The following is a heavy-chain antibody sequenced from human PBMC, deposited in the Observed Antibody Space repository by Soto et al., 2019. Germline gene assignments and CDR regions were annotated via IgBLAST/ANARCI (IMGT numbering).Heavy chain of an antibody. J-gene: IGHJ4*02. CDR3: ARTCSGGTCSFDY. D-gene: IGHD2-15*01. CDR2: TYSGGST. Sequence: AGSPRLACAASGVTVSSYYVAVVRKATGKGLEWVSVTYSGGSTYYADSVKGRFTISRDNSENTLYLQMNSLGAEDTAVYYCARTCSGGTCSFDYWGQGTLVTVS. V-gene: IGHV3-66*01. CDR1: GVTVSSYY.